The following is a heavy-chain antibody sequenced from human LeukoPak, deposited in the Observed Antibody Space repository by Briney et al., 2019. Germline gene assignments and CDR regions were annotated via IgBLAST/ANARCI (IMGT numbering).Heavy chain of an antibody. CDR2: IYSGGST. CDR3: ARHSLAAAGTVDY. D-gene: IGHD6-13*01. J-gene: IGHJ4*02. V-gene: IGHV3-53*01. Sequence: GGSLRLSCAVSVFTVSSNYMSWVRQAPGKGLEWVSVIYSGGSTYYADSVKGRFTISRDNSKNTLYLQMYSLRAEDTAVYYCARHSLAAAGTVDYWGQGTLVTVSS. CDR1: VFTVSSNY.